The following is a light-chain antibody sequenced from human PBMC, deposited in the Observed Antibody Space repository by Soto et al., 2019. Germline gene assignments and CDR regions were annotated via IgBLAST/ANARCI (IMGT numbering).Light chain of an antibody. CDR2: VAS. J-gene: IGKJ5*01. Sequence: EIVLTQSPGTLSLSPGERATLSCRASQSVSSNYLAWYQQKPGQAPRVLIYVASSRATGIPDRFSGSGYGTDFTLTISRMEPEDFAVYYWQQYGSSPITVGQGTRLEIK. CDR1: QSVSSNY. V-gene: IGKV3-20*01. CDR3: QQYGSSPIT.